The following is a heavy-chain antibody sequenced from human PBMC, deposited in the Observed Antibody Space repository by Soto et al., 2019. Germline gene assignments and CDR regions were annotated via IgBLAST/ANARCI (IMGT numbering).Heavy chain of an antibody. D-gene: IGHD1-26*01. Sequence: SQTLSLTCGISGDSVSSNSAAWNWIRQSPSRGLEWLGRTYYKSKWYSDYAVSVKSRITINPDTSKNQFSLQLNSVTPEDTAVYYCARVSGSYLAPDYWGQGTLVTVSS. CDR2: TYYKSKWYS. J-gene: IGHJ4*02. V-gene: IGHV6-1*01. CDR3: ARVSGSYLAPDY. CDR1: GDSVSSNSAA.